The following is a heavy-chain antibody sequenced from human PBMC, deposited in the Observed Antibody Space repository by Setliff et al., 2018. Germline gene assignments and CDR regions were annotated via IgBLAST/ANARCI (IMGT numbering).Heavy chain of an antibody. Sequence: ASVKVSCKASGGTFSSYAISWVRQAPGQGLEWMGGIIPILGIANYAQKFQGRVTITADESTSTAYMELSSLRSEDTAVYYCARDRDSSGWYDAFDIWGQGTMVTVSS. CDR1: GGTFSSYA. CDR2: IIPILGIA. V-gene: IGHV1-69*10. D-gene: IGHD6-19*01. J-gene: IGHJ3*02. CDR3: ARDRDSSGWYDAFDI.